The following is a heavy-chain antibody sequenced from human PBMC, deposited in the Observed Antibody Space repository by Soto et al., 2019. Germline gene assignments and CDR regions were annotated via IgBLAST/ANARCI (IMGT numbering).Heavy chain of an antibody. CDR3: AKRWGGDVDAFDI. Sequence: EVQLLESGGGLVQPGGSLRLSCAASGFTFSSYAMSWVRQAPGKGLEWVSAMSGSGGSTYYADSVKGRFTISRDNSKNTLYLQMNSLRAEDTAVYYCAKRWGGDVDAFDIWGQGTMVTVSS. CDR2: MSGSGGST. CDR1: GFTFSSYA. J-gene: IGHJ3*02. V-gene: IGHV3-23*01. D-gene: IGHD2-21*02.